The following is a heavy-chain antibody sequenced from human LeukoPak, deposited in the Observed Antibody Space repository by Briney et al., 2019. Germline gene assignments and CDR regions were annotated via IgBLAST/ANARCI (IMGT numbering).Heavy chain of an antibody. CDR2: INPNSGGT. V-gene: IGHV1-2*06. J-gene: IGHJ4*02. Sequence: ASVKVSCKASGYTFTGSYMHWVRQAPGQGLEWMGRINPNSGGTNYAQKFQGRVTMTRDTSISTAYMELSRLRSDDTAVYYCARGVGTYYYGSGSYCNFDYWGQGTLVTVSS. D-gene: IGHD3-10*01. CDR3: ARGVGTYYYGSGSYCNFDY. CDR1: GYTFTGSY.